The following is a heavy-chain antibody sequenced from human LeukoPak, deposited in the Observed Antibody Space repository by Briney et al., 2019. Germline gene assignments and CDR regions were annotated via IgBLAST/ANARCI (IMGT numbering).Heavy chain of an antibody. D-gene: IGHD2-2*01. CDR3: AKDRRYCSSTSCLGGPVNWFDP. V-gene: IGHV3-23*01. J-gene: IGHJ5*02. CDR1: GFTFSSYG. CDR2: ISGSGGST. Sequence: AGGSLRLSCAASGFTFSSYGMHWVRQAPGKGLEWVSAISGSGGSTYYADSVKGRFTISRDNSKNTLYLQMNSLRAEDTAVYYCAKDRRYCSSTSCLGGPVNWFDPWGQGTLVTVSS.